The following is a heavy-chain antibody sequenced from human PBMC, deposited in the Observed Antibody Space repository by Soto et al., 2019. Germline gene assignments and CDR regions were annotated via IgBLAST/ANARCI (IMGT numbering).Heavy chain of an antibody. Sequence: SETLSLNSTVSVGSISIGDYYWSWIGQPAGKGLEWIGYIYSSGSTYYNPSLKSRVTISVDTSKNQFSLKLSSVTAADTAVYYCARDRGPYYDFWSGYPYYYYGMDVWGQGTTVT. CDR2: IYSSGST. CDR3: ARDRGPYYDFWSGYPYYYYGMDV. J-gene: IGHJ6*02. D-gene: IGHD3-3*01. CDR1: VGSISIGDYY. V-gene: IGHV4-30-4*01.